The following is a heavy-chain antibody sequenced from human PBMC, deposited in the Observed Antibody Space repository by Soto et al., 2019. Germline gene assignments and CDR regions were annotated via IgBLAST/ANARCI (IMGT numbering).Heavy chain of an antibody. CDR1: GYTFTSYY. Sequence: ASVKVSCKASGYTFTSYYMHWVRQAPGQGLEWMGIINPSGGSTSYAKKFQGRVTMTRDKSTSTVYMELSSLRSEDTAVYYCARGSTGEGDYYYYGMDVWGQGTTVTVSS. CDR3: ARGSTGEGDYYYYGMDV. J-gene: IGHJ6*02. D-gene: IGHD3-16*01. V-gene: IGHV1-46*01. CDR2: INPSGGST.